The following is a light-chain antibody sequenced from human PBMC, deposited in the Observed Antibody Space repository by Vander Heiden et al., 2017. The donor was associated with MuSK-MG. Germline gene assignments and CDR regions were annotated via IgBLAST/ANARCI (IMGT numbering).Light chain of an antibody. CDR3: QQSDRIPRT. CDR1: QSISTY. V-gene: IGKV1-39*01. CDR2: AAS. J-gene: IGKJ1*01. Sequence: DIQMTQSPSSLSASVGDRVSITCRASQSISTYLHWYQQKPGKAPKLLIYAASNLQSGVPSRFNGSGSGTDFTLTISGLEPDDFATYYCQQSDRIPRTFGQGTKVDIK.